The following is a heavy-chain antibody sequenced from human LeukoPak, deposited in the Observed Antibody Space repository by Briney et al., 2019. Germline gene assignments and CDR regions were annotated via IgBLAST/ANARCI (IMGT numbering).Heavy chain of an antibody. CDR1: GYSFTSYW. CDR3: ARRIAVAGTFGAFDI. V-gene: IGHV5-51*01. Sequence: GESLKISCKGSGYSFTSYWIGWVRQMPGKGLEWMGIIYPGDSDTRYSPSFQGQVTISADKSISTAYLQWSSLKASDTAMYYCARRIAVAGTFGAFDIWGQGTMVTVSS. CDR2: IYPGDSDT. D-gene: IGHD6-19*01. J-gene: IGHJ3*02.